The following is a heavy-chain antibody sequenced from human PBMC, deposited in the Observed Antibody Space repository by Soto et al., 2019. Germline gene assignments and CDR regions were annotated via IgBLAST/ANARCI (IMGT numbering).Heavy chain of an antibody. J-gene: IGHJ6*02. V-gene: IGHV3-30-3*01. CDR2: ISYDGSTK. D-gene: IGHD3-3*01. Sequence: QVQLVESGGDVVQPGRSLRLSCAASGITFSSYNMHWVRQAPGKGLEWVAVISYDGSTKYYADSVKGRFTISRDNSKNTLYLQMHTLRPEDTAVYYRARVRTVEYDFWCRGMDVWGQGTTFTVSS. CDR3: ARVRTVEYDFWCRGMDV. CDR1: GITFSSYN.